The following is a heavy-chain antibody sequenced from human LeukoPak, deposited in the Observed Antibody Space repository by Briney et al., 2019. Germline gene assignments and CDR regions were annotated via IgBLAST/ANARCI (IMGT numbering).Heavy chain of an antibody. V-gene: IGHV3-20*04. Sequence: LGGSLRLSCVASGFTFEDYGMNWVRRAPGKGLEWVSGINWNGGTTGYADSVKGRFTISRDNAKNSLYLQMDSLRAEDTALYYCAREGYGDRCVDVWGKGTTVIVSS. CDR3: AREGYGDRCVDV. CDR2: INWNGGTT. CDR1: GFTFEDYG. J-gene: IGHJ6*04. D-gene: IGHD4-17*01.